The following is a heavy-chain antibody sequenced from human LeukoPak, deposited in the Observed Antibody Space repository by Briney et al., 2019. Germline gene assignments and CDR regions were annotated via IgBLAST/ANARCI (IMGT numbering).Heavy chain of an antibody. Sequence: PSETLSLTCTVSGGSISSYYWSWIRQPPGKGLEWIGYIYYSGSTNYNPSLKSRVTISVDTSKNQFSLKLSSVTAADTAVYYCARKNWGSHIYSFDYWGQGTLVTVSS. CDR2: IYYSGST. CDR1: GGSISSYY. J-gene: IGHJ4*02. CDR3: ARKNWGSHIYSFDY. D-gene: IGHD7-27*01. V-gene: IGHV4-59*01.